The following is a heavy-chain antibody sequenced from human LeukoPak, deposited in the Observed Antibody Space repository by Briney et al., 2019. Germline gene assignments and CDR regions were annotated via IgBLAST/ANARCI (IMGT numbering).Heavy chain of an antibody. CDR3: ARDQDYYDSSGYPYYVDY. Sequence: SVKVSCKASGDTFSSYTISWVRQAPGQGLEWMGRIIPILGIANYAQKFQGRVTITADKSTSTAYMELSSLRSEDTAVYYCARDQDYYDSSGYPYYVDYWGQGTLVTVSS. CDR2: IIPILGIA. CDR1: GDTFSSYT. J-gene: IGHJ4*02. D-gene: IGHD3-22*01. V-gene: IGHV1-69*04.